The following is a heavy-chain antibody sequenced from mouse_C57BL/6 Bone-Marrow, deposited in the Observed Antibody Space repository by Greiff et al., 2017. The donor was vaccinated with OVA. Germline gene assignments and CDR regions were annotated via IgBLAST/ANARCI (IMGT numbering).Heavy chain of an antibody. CDR2: IHPNSGST. CDR3: AREGSCYPYYFDY. CDR1: GYTFTSYW. J-gene: IGHJ2*01. Sequence: VQLQQPGAELVKPGASVKLSCKASGYTFTSYWMHWVKQRPGQGLEWIGMIHPNSGSTNYNQKFKSKATLTVDKSSSTAYMQLSSLSSEDSAVYYCAREGSCYPYYFDYWGQGTTLTVSS. D-gene: IGHD3-2*02. V-gene: IGHV1-64*01.